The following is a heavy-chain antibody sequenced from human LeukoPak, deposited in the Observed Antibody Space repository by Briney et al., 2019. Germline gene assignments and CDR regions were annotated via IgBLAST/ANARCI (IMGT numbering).Heavy chain of an antibody. CDR2: IYYSGST. CDR1: GGSISSYY. J-gene: IGHJ4*02. V-gene: IGHV4-59*12. D-gene: IGHD3-10*01. Sequence: SETLSLTCTVSGGSISSYYWSWIRQPPGKGLEWIGYIYYSGSTNYNPSLKSRVTISVDTSKNQFSLKLSSVTAADTAVYYCARDTASFNYGNHYFDYWGQGTLVTVSS. CDR3: ARDTASFNYGNHYFDY.